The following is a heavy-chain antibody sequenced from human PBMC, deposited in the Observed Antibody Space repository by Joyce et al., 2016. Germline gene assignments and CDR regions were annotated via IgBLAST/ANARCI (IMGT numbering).Heavy chain of an antibody. V-gene: IGHV3-30*18. J-gene: IGHJ4*02. CDR2: ISYDGIYK. CDR3: AKILTATYSSGWFLDY. Sequence: QVQLVESGGGVVQPGRSLRLSCAASGLTLSNYGVHWVRHAPGKGLEWVAVISYDGIYKYYADSVKCRFTISRDNSKNTVFLEMNSLRAEDTAVYYCAKILTATYSSGWFLDYWGQGTLVTVSS. CDR1: GLTLSNYG. D-gene: IGHD6-25*01.